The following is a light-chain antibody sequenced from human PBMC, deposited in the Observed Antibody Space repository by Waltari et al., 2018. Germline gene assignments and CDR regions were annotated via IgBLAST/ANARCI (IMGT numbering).Light chain of an antibody. CDR1: SSDLGGYQY. V-gene: IGLV2-14*01. Sequence: QSALTQPASVSGSPGQSLTISCTGTSSDLGGYQYVSWYQPHPGKAPKLMLYDVSERPSGVSNHFSGSKSGNTASLTISGLQAEDEADYYCSSYTSSNTWVFGGGTKLTVL. CDR3: SSYTSSNTWV. CDR2: DVS. J-gene: IGLJ3*02.